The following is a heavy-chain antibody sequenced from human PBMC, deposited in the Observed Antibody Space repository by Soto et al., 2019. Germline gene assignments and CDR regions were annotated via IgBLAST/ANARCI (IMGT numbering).Heavy chain of an antibody. V-gene: IGHV3-48*01. D-gene: IGHD6-13*01. Sequence: GGSLRLSYAASGFTLSSYSMNWVRQAPGKGLECVSYISSSSSTIYYAVSVKGRFTISRDNAKNSLYLQMNSLRAEDMAVYYCARHPERIAQIGWFDPWGQGT. J-gene: IGHJ5*02. CDR1: GFTLSSYS. CDR3: ARHPERIAQIGWFDP. CDR2: ISSSSSTI.